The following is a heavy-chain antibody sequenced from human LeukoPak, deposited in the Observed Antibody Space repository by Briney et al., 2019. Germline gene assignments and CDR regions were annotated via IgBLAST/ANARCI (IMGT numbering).Heavy chain of an antibody. CDR3: AMDTVVTLSLPYYYMDV. J-gene: IGHJ6*03. D-gene: IGHD4-23*01. Sequence: ASVKVSCKATGDTFSSYAISWVRQAPGQGLEWMGGIIPIFGTANYAQKFQGRVTITTDESTSTAYMELSSLRSEDTAVYYCAMDTVVTLSLPYYYMDVWGKGTMVTVSS. V-gene: IGHV1-69*05. CDR1: GDTFSSYA. CDR2: IIPIFGTA.